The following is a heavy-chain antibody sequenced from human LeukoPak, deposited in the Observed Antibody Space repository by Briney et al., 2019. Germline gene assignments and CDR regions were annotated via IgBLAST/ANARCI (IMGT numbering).Heavy chain of an antibody. J-gene: IGHJ4*02. CDR3: ARGKYYYDSSGYYGY. CDR1: GGSISSYY. CDR2: IYYSGST. Sequence: SETLSLTCTVSGGSISSYYWSWIRQPPGEGLEWIGYIYYSGSTNYNPSLKSRVTISVDTSKNQFSLKLSSVTAADTAVYYCARGKYYYDSSGYYGYWGQGTLVTVSS. V-gene: IGHV4-59*01. D-gene: IGHD3-22*01.